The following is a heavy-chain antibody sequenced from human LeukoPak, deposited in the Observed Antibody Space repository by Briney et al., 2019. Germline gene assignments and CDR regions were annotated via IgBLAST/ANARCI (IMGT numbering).Heavy chain of an antibody. CDR3: AKGDVHYDFWSGYHKTS. Sequence: GGSLRLSCAASGFTFSSYAMSWVRQAPGKGLEWVAFIRYDGSNKYYADSVKGRFTISRDNSKNTLYLQMNSLRAEDTAVYYCAKGDVHYDFWSGYHKTSRGQGTLVTVSS. V-gene: IGHV3-30*02. D-gene: IGHD3-3*01. J-gene: IGHJ4*02. CDR2: IRYDGSNK. CDR1: GFTFSSYA.